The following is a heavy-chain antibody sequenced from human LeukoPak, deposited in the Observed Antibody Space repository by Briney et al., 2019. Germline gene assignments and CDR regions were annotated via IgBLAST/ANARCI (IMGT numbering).Heavy chain of an antibody. CDR3: ARDGGLGIFTSGSFDY. D-gene: IGHD3-16*01. Sequence: SETLSLTCTVSDYSISRGYYWGWTRQPPGKGLEWIGSMYHSGSTYYNPSLKSRVTISVDTSKNQFSLKLSSVTAADTAVYYCARDGGLGIFTSGSFDYWGQGTLVTVSS. CDR2: MYHSGST. CDR1: DYSISRGYY. J-gene: IGHJ4*02. V-gene: IGHV4-38-2*02.